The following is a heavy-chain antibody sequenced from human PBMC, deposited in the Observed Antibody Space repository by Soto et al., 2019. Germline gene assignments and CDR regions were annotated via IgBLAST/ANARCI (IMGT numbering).Heavy chain of an antibody. D-gene: IGHD4-17*01. CDR3: ARLPDYGDYGGWLDP. CDR1: GYSFTSYW. CDR2: IYPGDSDT. Sequence: PGESLKISCKGSGYSFTSYWIGWVRQMPGKGLEWMGIIYPGDSDTRYSPSFQGQVTISADKSISTAYLQWSSLKASDTAMYYCARLPDYGDYGGWLDPWGQGTLVTVSS. V-gene: IGHV5-51*01. J-gene: IGHJ5*02.